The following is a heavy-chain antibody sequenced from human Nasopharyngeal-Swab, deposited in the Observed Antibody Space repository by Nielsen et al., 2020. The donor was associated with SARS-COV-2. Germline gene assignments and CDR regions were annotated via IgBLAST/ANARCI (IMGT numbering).Heavy chain of an antibody. CDR3: ARDGPNLYYDSSGPITFVFDP. V-gene: IGHV3-30-3*01. Sequence: LSLTCAAAGFTFSSYAMHWVRQAPGKGLVWLAVISYDGSNKYYADSVKGRFTISRDKSKNTLYLQMNSLRAEDTAVYYCARDGPNLYYDSSGPITFVFDPWGQGTLVTVSS. CDR1: GFTFSSYA. J-gene: IGHJ5*02. CDR2: ISYDGSNK. D-gene: IGHD3-22*01.